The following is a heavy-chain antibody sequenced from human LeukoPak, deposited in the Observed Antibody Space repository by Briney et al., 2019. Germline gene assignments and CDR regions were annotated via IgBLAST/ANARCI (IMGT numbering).Heavy chain of an antibody. CDR2: IKSKVNGETT. Sequence: GKSLRLPCAGSGFIFTNAWMNWVRQAPGKGLEWVGRIKSKVNGETTDYAAPVKGKFIISRDDSRNTVYLQMSSLEPEDTAVYYCATGGYAFDIWGQGTMVTVSS. D-gene: IGHD3-16*01. CDR1: GFIFTNAW. J-gene: IGHJ3*02. CDR3: ATGGYAFDI. V-gene: IGHV3-15*01.